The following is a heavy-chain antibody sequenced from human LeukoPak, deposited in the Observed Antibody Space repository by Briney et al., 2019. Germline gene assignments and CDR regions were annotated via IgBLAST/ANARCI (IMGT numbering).Heavy chain of an antibody. CDR2: INTNTGSP. V-gene: IGHV7-4-1*02. J-gene: IGHJ4*02. CDR1: GYTFSSYT. CDR3: ASGPSYSGSNEYFDS. Sequence: ASVKVSCKASGYTFSSYTMNWVRQAPGQGLEWMGWINTNTGSPTYAQDYTGRFVFSLDTSVSTTYLQISRLKAEDTAVYYCASGPSYSGSNEYFDSWGQGTLVTVSS. D-gene: IGHD1-26*01.